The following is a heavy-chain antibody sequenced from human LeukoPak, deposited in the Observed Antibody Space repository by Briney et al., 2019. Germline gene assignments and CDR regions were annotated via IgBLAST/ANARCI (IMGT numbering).Heavy chain of an antibody. J-gene: IGHJ4*02. D-gene: IGHD2-8*02. Sequence: SETLSLTCAVYGGSFSGYYWTWIRQPPGKGLEWIGEINHSGSTNYNPSLKSRVTISVDTSKNQFSLKLSSVTAADTAVYYCARGQVVYASWGQGTLVTVSS. V-gene: IGHV4-34*01. CDR1: GGSFSGYY. CDR3: ARGQVVYAS. CDR2: INHSGST.